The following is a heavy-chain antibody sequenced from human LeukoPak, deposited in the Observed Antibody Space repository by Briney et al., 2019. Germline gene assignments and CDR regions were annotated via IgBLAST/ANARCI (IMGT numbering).Heavy chain of an antibody. V-gene: IGHV1-8*01. CDR3: ARAPGGGDGFDP. J-gene: IGHJ5*02. Sequence: ASVKVSCKASGYTFTSYDINWVRQATGQGLEWMGWMNPKSGNTGYAQKFQGRVSMTRDASISTAYMELSSLKYEDTAVYYCARAPGGGDGFDPWGQGTLVTVSS. CDR1: GYTFTSYD. CDR2: MNPKSGNT. D-gene: IGHD3-16*01.